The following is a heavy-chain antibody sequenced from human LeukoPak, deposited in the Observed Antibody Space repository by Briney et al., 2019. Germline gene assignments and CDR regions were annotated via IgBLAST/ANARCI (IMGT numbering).Heavy chain of an antibody. V-gene: IGHV4-39*07. CDR2: IYYSGST. CDR1: GGSISSSSYY. CDR3: ARDKKIDRTLAYNWFDP. J-gene: IGHJ5*02. Sequence: PSETLSLTCTVSGGSISSSSYYWGWIRQPPGKGLEWIGSIYYSGSTYYNPSLKSRVTISVDTSKNQFSLKLSSVTAADTAVYYCARDKKIDRTLAYNWFDPWGQGTLVTVSS. D-gene: IGHD1-14*01.